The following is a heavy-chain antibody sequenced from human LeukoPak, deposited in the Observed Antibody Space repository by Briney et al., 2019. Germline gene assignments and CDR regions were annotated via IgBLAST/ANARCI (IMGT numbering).Heavy chain of an antibody. Sequence: GRCLRPACAPSGSTVSRFWMSWVRQAPGKGLEWVANIKQDGREKSYMDSVKGRFTISRENAKNSVYLQMNSLRAEDTAVYHCAREVEEWFGEPSLDYWGQGTLVTVSS. V-gene: IGHV3-7*03. J-gene: IGHJ4*02. CDR2: IKQDGREK. CDR3: AREVEEWFGEPSLDY. D-gene: IGHD3-10*01. CDR1: GSTVSRFW.